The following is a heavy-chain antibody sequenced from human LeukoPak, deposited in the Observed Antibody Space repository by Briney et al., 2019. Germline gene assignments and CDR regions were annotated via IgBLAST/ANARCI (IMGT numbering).Heavy chain of an antibody. CDR1: GGSFSGYY. D-gene: IGHD1-1*01. Sequence: SETLSLTCAVYGGSFSGYYWSWIRQPPGKGLEWIGEINHSGSTNYNPSLKSRVTISVDTSKNQFSLKLSSVTAADTAVYYCARETGTRGYWGQGTLVTVSS. J-gene: IGHJ4*02. CDR2: INHSGST. V-gene: IGHV4-34*01. CDR3: ARETGTRGY.